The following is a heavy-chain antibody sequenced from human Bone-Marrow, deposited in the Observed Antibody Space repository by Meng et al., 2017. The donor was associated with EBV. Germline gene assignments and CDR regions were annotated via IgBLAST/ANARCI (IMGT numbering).Heavy chain of an antibody. CDR2: VHYTGST. J-gene: IGHJ5*02. Sequence: QPQCRESGPGQVKPSGTLSLTCTVSGDSISSFCYWGWIRQPPGRGLEWIGSVHYTGSTYYSPSLKSRVTVSVDTSKNQFSLRLTSVTAADTAVYYCARPFPSWQSPRLDPFGAWGQGTLVTVSS. CDR3: ARPFPSWQSPRLDPFGA. V-gene: IGHV4-39*01. CDR1: GDSISSFCY. D-gene: IGHD6-19*01.